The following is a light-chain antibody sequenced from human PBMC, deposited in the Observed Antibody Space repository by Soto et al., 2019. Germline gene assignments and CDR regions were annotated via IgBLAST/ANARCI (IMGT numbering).Light chain of an antibody. V-gene: IGLV1-40*01. CDR3: QSYDSSLSGPYV. CDR1: SSNIGAGYD. CDR2: GNS. J-gene: IGLJ1*01. Sequence: QSVLTQPPSVSGAPGQRVTISCTGSSSNIGAGYDVHWYQQLPGTAPKLLIYGNSNRPSGVPDRFSGSKSGTSASLAITGLQAEDEADHYCQSYDSSLSGPYVFGTGTQLTVL.